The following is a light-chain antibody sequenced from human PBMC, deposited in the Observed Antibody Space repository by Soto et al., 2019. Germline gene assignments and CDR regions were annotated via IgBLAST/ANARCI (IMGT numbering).Light chain of an antibody. CDR2: DAS. Sequence: EIVLTHSPSSLSLSPGDRATLSCRASQSAPRNLAWYQQKPGQAPRLLIYDASNRATGIPARFSGGGSGTDFTLTISRLEPEDFAVYFCQQYAGPPTTFGQGTRLEIK. CDR3: QQYAGPPTT. J-gene: IGKJ5*01. CDR1: QSAPRN. V-gene: IGKV3-11*01.